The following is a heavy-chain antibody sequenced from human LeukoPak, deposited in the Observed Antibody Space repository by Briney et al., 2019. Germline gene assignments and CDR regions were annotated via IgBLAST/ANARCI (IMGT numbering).Heavy chain of an antibody. CDR3: AREIDIAVAGGRREDY. D-gene: IGHD6-19*01. CDR1: GFTFSSYS. Sequence: PGGSLRLSCAASGFTFSSYSMNWVRRAPGKGLEWLSYIRSSSRTIYYADSVKGRFTISRDNAKNSLYLQMNSLRAEDTAVYYCAREIDIAVAGGRREDYWGQGTLVTVSS. V-gene: IGHV3-48*04. CDR2: IRSSSRTI. J-gene: IGHJ4*02.